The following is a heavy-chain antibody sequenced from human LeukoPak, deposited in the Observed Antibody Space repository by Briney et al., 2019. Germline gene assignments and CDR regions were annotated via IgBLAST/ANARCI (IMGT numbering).Heavy chain of an antibody. CDR1: GFTFSTYN. D-gene: IGHD2-15*01. J-gene: IGHJ4*02. Sequence: GGSLRLSCAASGFTFSTYNMNWIRQAPGKGLEWVSSITTGSTDIYYADSLKGRFTISRDDAKNSVYLQMNSLRVEDTAVYYCARDLPGVPIVHWGQGILVTVSS. CDR2: ITTGSTDI. CDR3: ARDLPGVPIVH. V-gene: IGHV3-21*06.